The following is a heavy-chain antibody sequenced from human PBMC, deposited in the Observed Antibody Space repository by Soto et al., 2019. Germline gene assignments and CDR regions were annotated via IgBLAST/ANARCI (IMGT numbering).Heavy chain of an antibody. D-gene: IGHD4-17*01. CDR1: GFTFGDYA. J-gene: IGHJ1*01. CDR3: TRDLDYSDNIGYFQH. Sequence: GGSLRLSCTTSGFTFGDYAMIWFRQAPGKGLEWVGFISSKAYGGTTEYAASVKGRFTISRDDSKSIAYLQMNSLKTEDTAVYYCTRDLDYSDNIGYFQHWGQGTLVTVSS. V-gene: IGHV3-49*03. CDR2: ISSKAYGGTT.